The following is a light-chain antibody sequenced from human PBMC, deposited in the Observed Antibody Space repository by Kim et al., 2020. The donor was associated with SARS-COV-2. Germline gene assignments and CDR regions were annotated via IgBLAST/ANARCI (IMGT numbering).Light chain of an antibody. CDR3: CSYAGSSTWV. J-gene: IGLJ3*02. CDR2: EGS. V-gene: IGLV2-23*01. Sequence: GQSLTISCTGTSSDVGSSNLVSWYQQHPGKAPKLMIYEGSKRPSGVSNRFSGSKSGNTASLTISGLQAEDEADYYCCSYAGSSTWVFGGGTQLTVL. CDR1: SSDVGSSNL.